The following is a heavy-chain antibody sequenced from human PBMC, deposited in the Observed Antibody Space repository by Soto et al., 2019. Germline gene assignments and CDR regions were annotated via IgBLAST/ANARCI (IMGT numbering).Heavy chain of an antibody. V-gene: IGHV3-21*01. CDR2: ISSSSSYI. CDR3: ARDPLRCSGGSCYSVEVGY. CDR1: GFTFSSYS. J-gene: IGHJ4*02. D-gene: IGHD2-15*01. Sequence: EVQLVESGGGLVKPGGSLRLSCAASGFTFSSYSMNWVRQAPGKGLEWVSSISSSSSYIYYADSVKGRFTISRDNAKNSLYLQMHSLRAEDTAVYYCARDPLRCSGGSCYSVEVGYWGQGTLVTVSS.